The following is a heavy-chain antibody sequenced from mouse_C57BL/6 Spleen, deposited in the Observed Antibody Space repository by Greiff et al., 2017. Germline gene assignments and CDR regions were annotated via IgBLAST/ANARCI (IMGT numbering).Heavy chain of an antibody. CDR3: ARGATGYYFAY. J-gene: IGHJ2*01. Sequence: QVQLQQPGAELVRPGTSVTLSCKASGYTFTSYWMHWVKQRPGQGLEWIGVIDPSDSYTNYNQKFTGKATLTVDTSSSTAYMQLSSLTSEDSAVYYCARGATGYYFAYWGQGTTLTVSS. V-gene: IGHV1-59*01. CDR2: IDPSDSYT. CDR1: GYTFTSYW. D-gene: IGHD3-1*01.